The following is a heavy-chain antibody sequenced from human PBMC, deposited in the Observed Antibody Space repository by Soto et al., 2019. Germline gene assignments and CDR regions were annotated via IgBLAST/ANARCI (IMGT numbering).Heavy chain of an antibody. Sequence: SETLSLTCTGTNAYITTRNYYWGLIRQPPGKGLEWIGSIYYSGSTYYNPSLKSRVTISVDTSKNQFSLKLSSVTAADTAVYYCASRHRSHFDYWGQGTLVTVS. CDR3: ASRHRSHFDY. CDR2: IYYSGST. V-gene: IGHV4-39*01. CDR1: NAYITTRNYY. J-gene: IGHJ4*02.